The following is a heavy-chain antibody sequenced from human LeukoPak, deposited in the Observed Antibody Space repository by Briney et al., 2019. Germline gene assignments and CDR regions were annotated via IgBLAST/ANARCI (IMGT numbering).Heavy chain of an antibody. CDR3: ASWDSSGWFAGY. D-gene: IGHD6-19*01. J-gene: IGHJ4*02. Sequence: GGSLRLSCAASGFTFSSYAMSWVRQAPGKGLEWVSAISGSGGSTYYADSVKGRFTISRDNSKNTLYLQMNSLRAEDTAVYYCASWDSSGWFAGYWGQGTLVTVSS. CDR2: ISGSGGST. CDR1: GFTFSSYA. V-gene: IGHV3-23*01.